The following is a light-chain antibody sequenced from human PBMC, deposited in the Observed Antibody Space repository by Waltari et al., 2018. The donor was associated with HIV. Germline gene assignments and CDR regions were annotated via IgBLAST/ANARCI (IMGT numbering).Light chain of an antibody. J-gene: IGKJ1*01. V-gene: IGKV3-15*01. CDR2: DAS. Sequence: EIVMTQSPDTLSLSLGERATLSCRASQTIKNNLAWYQHKPGQAPRLLIYDASTRASGVPARFIGSGSGTEFSLSISILQSEDSAVYFCQQYENWPPWTFGQGTKVEIK. CDR1: QTIKNN. CDR3: QQYENWPPWT.